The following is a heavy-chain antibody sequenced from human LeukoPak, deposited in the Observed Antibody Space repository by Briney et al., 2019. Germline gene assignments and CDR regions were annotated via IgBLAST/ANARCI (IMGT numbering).Heavy chain of an antibody. CDR2: INDSGTT. CDR1: GGSLSDYF. J-gene: IGHJ4*02. D-gene: IGHD6-19*01. V-gene: IGHV4-34*01. CDR3: ARHPVAVAGTDY. Sequence: SETLSLTCAVHGGSLSDYFWTWIRQPPGKGLEWIGEINDSGTTNYSPSVRSRVTISIDTSKNQFSLKLSSVTAADTAVYYCARHPVAVAGTDYWGQGTLVTVSS.